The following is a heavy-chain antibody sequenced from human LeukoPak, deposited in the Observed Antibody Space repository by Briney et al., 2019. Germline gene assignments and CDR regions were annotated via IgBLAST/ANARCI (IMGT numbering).Heavy chain of an antibody. CDR2: IYYSGST. CDR1: GGSISSSSYY. CDR3: SAERNGSPHY. J-gene: IGHJ4*02. Sequence: SETLSLTCTVSGGSISSSSYYWGWIRQPPGKGLEWIGSIYYSGSTYYNPSLKSRVTISVDTSKNQFSLKLSSVTAADTAVYFCSAERNGSPHYWGQGIQVTVSS. V-gene: IGHV4-39*07. D-gene: IGHD2-8*01.